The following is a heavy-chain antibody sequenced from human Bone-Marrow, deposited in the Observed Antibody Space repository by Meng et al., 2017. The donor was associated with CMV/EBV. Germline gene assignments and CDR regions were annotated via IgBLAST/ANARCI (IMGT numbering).Heavy chain of an antibody. CDR1: GFTFSDYY. CDR2: INHSGST. CDR3: ARGLRYCSSTSCYRPYYYYYYGMDV. J-gene: IGHJ6*02. D-gene: IGHD2-2*02. V-gene: IGHV4-34*01. Sequence: GSLRLSCAASGFTFSDYYMSWIRQPPGKGLEWIGEINHSGSTNYNPSLKSRVTISVDTSKNQFSLKLSSVTAADTAVYYCARGLRYCSSTSCYRPYYYYYYGMDVWGQGTTVTVSS.